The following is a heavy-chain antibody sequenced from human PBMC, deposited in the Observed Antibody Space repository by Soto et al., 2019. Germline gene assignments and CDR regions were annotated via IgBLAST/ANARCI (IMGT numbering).Heavy chain of an antibody. Sequence: GGSLRLSCSASGFTFRSFTMNWVRQAPGKGLEWVSTISSNSAYIYYTDALRGRFTISRDNAKNSLHLQMNSLRAEDTAVYYCTRDASRDSSARGWFDPWGPGTLVTVSS. J-gene: IGHJ5*02. D-gene: IGHD6-13*01. CDR3: TRDASRDSSARGWFDP. V-gene: IGHV3-21*01. CDR1: GFTFRSFT. CDR2: ISSNSAYI.